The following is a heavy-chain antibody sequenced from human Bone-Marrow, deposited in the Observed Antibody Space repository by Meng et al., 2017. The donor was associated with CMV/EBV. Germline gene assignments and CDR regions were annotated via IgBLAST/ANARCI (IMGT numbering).Heavy chain of an antibody. V-gene: IGHV4-59*01. CDR1: GCSISSYY. CDR2: IYYSGST. D-gene: IGHD6-13*01. CDR3: ARGYMAAAYGMDV. Sequence: SETLSLTCTVSGCSISSYYWSWIRQPPGKGLEWIGYIYYSGSTNYNPSLKSRVTISVDTSKNQFSLKLSSVTAADTAVYYCARGYMAAAYGMDVWGQGTTVTVSS. J-gene: IGHJ6*02.